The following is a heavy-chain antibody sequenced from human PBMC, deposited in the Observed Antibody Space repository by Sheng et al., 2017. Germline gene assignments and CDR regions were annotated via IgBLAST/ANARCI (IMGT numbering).Heavy chain of an antibody. Sequence: QVQLQESGPGLVKPSETLSLTCTVSGGSISSYYWSWIRQPPGKGLEWIGYIYYSGSTNSNPSLKSRVTMSTDTSKNQFSLKLSSVTAADTAVYYCAKYGNTWYFDYWGXGTLVTVSS. V-gene: IGHV4-59*01. J-gene: IGHJ4*02. CDR1: GGSISSYY. D-gene: IGHD3-10*01. CDR3: AKYGNTWYFDY. CDR2: IYYSGST.